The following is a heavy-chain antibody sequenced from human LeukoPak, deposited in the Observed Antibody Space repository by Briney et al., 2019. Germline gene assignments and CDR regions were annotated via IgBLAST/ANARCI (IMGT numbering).Heavy chain of an antibody. Sequence: PSETLSLTCAVYGGSFSGYYWSWIRQPPGKGLEWIGEINHSGSTNYNPSLKSRVTISVDTSKNQFSLKLSSVTAADTAVYYYAKSNGYGLIDIWGQGTMVTVSS. CDR3: AKSNGYGLIDI. CDR2: INHSGST. D-gene: IGHD3-22*01. CDR1: GGSFSGYY. J-gene: IGHJ3*02. V-gene: IGHV4-34*01.